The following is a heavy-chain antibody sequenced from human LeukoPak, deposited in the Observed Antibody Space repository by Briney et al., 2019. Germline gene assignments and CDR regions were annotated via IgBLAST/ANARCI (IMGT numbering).Heavy chain of an antibody. CDR2: INHSGST. J-gene: IGHJ4*02. CDR1: GGSFSGYY. Sequence: SETLSLTCAVYGGSFSGYYWSWIRQPPGKGLGWIGEINHSGSTNYNPSLKSRVTISVDTSKNQFSLKLSSVTAADTAVYYCARVPMCYFDYWGQGTLVTVSS. V-gene: IGHV4-34*01. CDR3: ARVPMCYFDY.